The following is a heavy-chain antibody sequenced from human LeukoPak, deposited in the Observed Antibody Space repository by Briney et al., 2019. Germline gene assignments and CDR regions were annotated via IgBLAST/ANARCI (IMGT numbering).Heavy chain of an antibody. D-gene: IGHD2-2*01. CDR2: INHSGST. V-gene: IGHV4-34*01. CDR3: ARGRSEIVVVPAAILDY. Sequence: SETLPLTCAVYGGSFSGYYWSWIRQPPGKGLEWIGEINHSGSTNYNPSLKSRVTISVDTSKNQFSLKLSSVTAADTAVYYCARGRSEIVVVPAAILDYWGQGTLVTVSS. J-gene: IGHJ4*02. CDR1: GGSFSGYY.